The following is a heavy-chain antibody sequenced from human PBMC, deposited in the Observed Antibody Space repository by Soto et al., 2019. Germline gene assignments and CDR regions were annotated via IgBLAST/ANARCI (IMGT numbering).Heavy chain of an antibody. Sequence: GGSLRLSCAASGFTVSSNYISWVRQAPGKGLEWVSGITWNSRVLAYADSVKGRFTISRDNARNSLYLQMDSLRDEDTALYYCAKGRYDFWSPYYFDSWGQGTLVTVSS. CDR3: AKGRYDFWSPYYFDS. CDR2: ITWNSRVL. J-gene: IGHJ4*02. V-gene: IGHV3-9*01. D-gene: IGHD3-3*01. CDR1: GFTVSSNY.